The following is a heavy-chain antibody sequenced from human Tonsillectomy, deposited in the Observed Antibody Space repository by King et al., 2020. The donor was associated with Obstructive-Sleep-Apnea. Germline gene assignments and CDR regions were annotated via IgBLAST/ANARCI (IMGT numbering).Heavy chain of an antibody. V-gene: IGHV4-39*07. CDR2: IYSSGRT. D-gene: IGHD1-1*01. CDR1: GGSISSSTYE. CDR3: ARERAAGTKTFDP. J-gene: IGHJ5*02. Sequence: LQLQESGPGLVKPSETLSLTCAVSGGSISSSTYEWGWIRQPPGKGLEWIGSIYSSGRTYYHPSLKSRLTISVETSKKQFSLKLTSVTAADTAVYYCARERAAGTKTFDPWGQGTLVTVSS.